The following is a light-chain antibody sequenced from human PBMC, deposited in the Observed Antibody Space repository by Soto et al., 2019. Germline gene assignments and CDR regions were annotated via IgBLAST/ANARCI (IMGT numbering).Light chain of an antibody. V-gene: IGKV3-11*01. CDR1: QSVTNN. Sequence: EIVMTQSPYTLSVSPGERATLSCRASQSVTNNLAWYQQKPGQAPRLLIYDASNRATGIPARFSGSGSGTDFTLTISSLEPEDFAVYYCQQRSNWPPLTFGGGTKVDIK. CDR3: QQRSNWPPLT. CDR2: DAS. J-gene: IGKJ4*01.